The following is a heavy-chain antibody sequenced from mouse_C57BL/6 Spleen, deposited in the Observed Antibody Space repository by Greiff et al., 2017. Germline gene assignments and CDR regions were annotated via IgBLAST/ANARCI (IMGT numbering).Heavy chain of an antibody. CDR2: INPNNGGT. CDR1: GYTFTDYN. CDR3: ARRRFDYYGSSWYFDV. D-gene: IGHD1-1*01. J-gene: IGHJ1*03. Sequence: EVQLQQSGPELVKPGASVKIPCKASGYTFTDYNMDWVKQSHGKSLEWIGDINPNNGGTIYNQKFKGKATLTVDKSSSTAYMELRSLTSEDTAVYYCARRRFDYYGSSWYFDVWGTGTTVAVSS. V-gene: IGHV1-18*01.